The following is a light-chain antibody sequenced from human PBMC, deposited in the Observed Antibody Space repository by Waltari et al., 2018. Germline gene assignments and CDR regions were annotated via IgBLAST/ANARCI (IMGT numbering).Light chain of an antibody. V-gene: IGKV3-20*01. CDR3: QQYSSSVMYT. Sequence: FLTQAPDTLSLYPGERATLSCRASQSVSRSRLAWYQHKPGQAPRLLMYAASTRATGIPDRFSGSGSGTDFSLSISRVEPEDFAVYYCQQYSSSVMYTFGQGTKLEIK. CDR2: AAS. J-gene: IGKJ2*01. CDR1: QSVSRSR.